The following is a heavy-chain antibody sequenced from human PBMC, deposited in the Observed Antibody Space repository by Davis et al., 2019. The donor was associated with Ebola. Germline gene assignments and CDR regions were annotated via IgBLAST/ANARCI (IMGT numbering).Heavy chain of an antibody. CDR2: IYYSGST. J-gene: IGHJ3*02. V-gene: IGHV4-59*01. Sequence: PGGSLRLSCTVSGGSISSYYWSWIRQPPGKGLEWIGYIYYSGSTNYNPSLKSRVTISVDTSKNQFSLKLSSVTAADTAVYYCARAPGRDAFDIWGQGTMVTVSS. CDR3: ARAPGRDAFDI. CDR1: GGSISSYY.